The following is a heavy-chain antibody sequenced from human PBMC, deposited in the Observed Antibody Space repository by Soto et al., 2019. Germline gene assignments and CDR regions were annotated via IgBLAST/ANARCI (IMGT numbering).Heavy chain of an antibody. V-gene: IGHV3-30*03. CDR3: ASAVRRAGGWDFDY. Sequence: VGSLRLSCAASGFTFSSYGMHWVRQAPGKGLEWVAVISYDGSNKYYADSVKGRFTISRDNSKNTLYLQMNGLRAEDTAVYYCASAVRRAGGWDFDYWGQGTLVTVSS. J-gene: IGHJ4*02. D-gene: IGHD1-26*01. CDR2: ISYDGSNK. CDR1: GFTFSSYG.